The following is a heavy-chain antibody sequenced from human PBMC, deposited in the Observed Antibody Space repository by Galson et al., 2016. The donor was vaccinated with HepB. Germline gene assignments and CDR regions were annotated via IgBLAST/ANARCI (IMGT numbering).Heavy chain of an antibody. Sequence: ETLSLTCTVSGVSINSPSYFWGWLRQAPGQPPEWTTTFYYTGRSDSNPSLKSRVTISGGPSENDFSLRLSSVTAADSAVYFCARFYGADTYYPDLWGQGVRVVVSP. V-gene: IGHV4-39*02. J-gene: IGHJ5*02. CDR1: GVSINSPSYF. CDR3: ARFYGADTYYPDL. D-gene: IGHD4/OR15-4a*01. CDR2: FYYTGRS.